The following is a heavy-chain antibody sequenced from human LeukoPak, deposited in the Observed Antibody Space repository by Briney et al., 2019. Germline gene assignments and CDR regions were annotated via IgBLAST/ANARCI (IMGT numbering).Heavy chain of an antibody. J-gene: IGHJ4*02. CDR1: GYTFTSYD. CDR2: MNPSSGNT. CDR3: ARTKREDGTAFDY. Sequence: GASVKVSCKASGYTFTSYDINWVRQATGQGLEWMGWMNPSSGNTGYAQKFQGRVTTTRNTSISTAYMELSSLRSEDTAVYYCARTKREDGTAFDYWGQGTLVTVSS. D-gene: IGHD5-18*01. V-gene: IGHV1-8*01.